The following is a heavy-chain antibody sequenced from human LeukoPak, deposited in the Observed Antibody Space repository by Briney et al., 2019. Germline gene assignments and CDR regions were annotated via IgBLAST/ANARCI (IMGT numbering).Heavy chain of an antibody. D-gene: IGHD5-12*01. J-gene: IGHJ6*02. CDR2: IYPGDSDT. V-gene: IGHV5-51*01. Sequence: GESLKISCQGSGYRFTSYWIGWVRQMPGKGLEWMGIIYPGDSDTRYSPSFQGQVTISADKSISTAYLQWSSLKASDTAMYYCARGYAEHQYYYGMDVWGQGTTVTVSS. CDR1: GYRFTSYW. CDR3: ARGYAEHQYYYGMDV.